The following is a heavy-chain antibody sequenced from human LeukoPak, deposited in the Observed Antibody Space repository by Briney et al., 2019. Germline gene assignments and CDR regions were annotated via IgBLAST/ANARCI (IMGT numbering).Heavy chain of an antibody. CDR1: GFTFNNYA. CDR3: ARDYADYVGYFFFDY. Sequence: GGSLRLSCAASGFTFNNYAINWVRQAPGKGLEWVSSISGGGETTYYADSAKGRFTISRDNSQNTLYLQMNSLRAEDTAVYYCARDYADYVGYFFFDYWGQGTLVTVPS. V-gene: IGHV3-23*01. J-gene: IGHJ4*02. CDR2: ISGGGETT. D-gene: IGHD4-17*01.